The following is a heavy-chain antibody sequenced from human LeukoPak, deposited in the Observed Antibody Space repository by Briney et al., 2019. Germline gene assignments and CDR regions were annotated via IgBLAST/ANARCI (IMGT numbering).Heavy chain of an antibody. CDR3: ASFVSSGSYD. D-gene: IGHD1-26*01. CDR1: GGSFSGYY. CDR2: INHSGST. J-gene: IGHJ4*02. Sequence: SETLSLTCAVYGGSFSGYYWSWIRQPPGKGLEWIGEINHSGSTNYNPSLKSRVTISVDTSKNQFSLKLSSVTAADTAVYYCASFVSSGSYDWGQGTLVTVSS. V-gene: IGHV4-34*01.